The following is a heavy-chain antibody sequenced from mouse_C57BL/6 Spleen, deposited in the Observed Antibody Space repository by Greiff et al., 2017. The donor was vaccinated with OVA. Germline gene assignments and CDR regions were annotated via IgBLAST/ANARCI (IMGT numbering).Heavy chain of an antibody. Sequence: VQLQQPGAELVKPGASVKLSCKASGYTFTSYWMHWVKQRPGQGLEWIGMIHPNSGSTNYNEKFKSKATLTVDKSSSTAYMQLSSLTSEDSAVYDVARWVTGSSFFYAIDYWGQGTSVTVSS. CDR1: GYTFTSYW. V-gene: IGHV1-64*01. D-gene: IGHD1-1*01. CDR3: ARWVTGSSFFYAIDY. CDR2: IHPNSGST. J-gene: IGHJ4*01.